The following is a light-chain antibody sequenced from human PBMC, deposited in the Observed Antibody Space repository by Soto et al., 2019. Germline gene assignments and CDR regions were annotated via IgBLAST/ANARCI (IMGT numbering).Light chain of an antibody. J-gene: IGKJ5*01. CDR2: GAS. V-gene: IGKV3-15*01. CDR1: QSVSTK. CDR3: KQYKEWPPLT. Sequence: IVLTDSPATLSLSPLERATLSFMSSQSVSTKVAWYQQKPGQAPRLLILGASTRTTGVPARFSGSGSGTEFTLSISSLQSEDFAVYYCKQYKEWPPLTFGQGTRLEIK.